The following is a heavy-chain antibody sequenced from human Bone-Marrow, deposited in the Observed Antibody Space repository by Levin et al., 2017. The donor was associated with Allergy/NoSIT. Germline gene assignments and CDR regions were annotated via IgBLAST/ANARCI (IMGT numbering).Heavy chain of an antibody. Sequence: SETLSLTCAISGDSVSSNSAAWNWIRQSPSRGLEWLGRTYYRSKWYNDYAVSVKSRITINPDTSKNQFSLQLNSVTPEDTAVYYCARDQGSGIRFIVVVPAAYDWFDPWGQGTLVTVSS. V-gene: IGHV6-1*01. CDR3: ARDQGSGIRFIVVVPAAYDWFDP. J-gene: IGHJ5*02. CDR1: GDSVSSNSAA. D-gene: IGHD2-2*01. CDR2: TYYRSKWYN.